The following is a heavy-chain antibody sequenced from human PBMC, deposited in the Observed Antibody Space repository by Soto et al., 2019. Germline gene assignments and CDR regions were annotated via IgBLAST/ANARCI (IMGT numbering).Heavy chain of an antibody. D-gene: IGHD6-13*01. Sequence: QVTLKESGPVLVKPTETLTLTCTVSGFSLSNARMGVSWIRQPPGKALEWLAHIFSNDEKSYSTSLKSRLTISKDTSKSPVVLTMTNMDPVDTATYYCARIQSSSSWADYYYYGMDVWGQGTTVTVSS. CDR2: IFSNDEK. CDR1: GFSLSNARMG. J-gene: IGHJ6*02. V-gene: IGHV2-26*01. CDR3: ARIQSSSSWADYYYYGMDV.